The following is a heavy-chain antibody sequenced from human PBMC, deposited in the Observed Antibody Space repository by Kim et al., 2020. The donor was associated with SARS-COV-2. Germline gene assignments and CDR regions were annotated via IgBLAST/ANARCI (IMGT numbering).Heavy chain of an antibody. V-gene: IGHV3-30-3*01. J-gene: IGHJ4*02. CDR3: ARTPIYKYRHPDY. CDR1: GFTFSSYA. D-gene: IGHD1-20*01. Sequence: GGSLRLSCAASGFTFSSYAMHWVRQAPGKGLEWVAVISYDGSNKYYADSVKGRFTISRDNSKNTLYLQMNSLRAEDTAVYYCARTPIYKYRHPDYWGQGT. CDR2: ISYDGSNK.